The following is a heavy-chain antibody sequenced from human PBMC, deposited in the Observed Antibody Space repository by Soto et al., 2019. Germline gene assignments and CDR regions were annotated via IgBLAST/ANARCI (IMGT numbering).Heavy chain of an antibody. Sequence: ASVKVSCKASGYPFTGYYMHWVRQAPGQGLEWMGCINPNSGVTNYAQKFQGRVTMTRETSISTAYMELSRQKSDDTGVYYGARGEATIFGMDVWGQGTTVTVSS. CDR2: INPNSGVT. J-gene: IGHJ6*02. CDR1: GYPFTGYY. V-gene: IGHV1-2*02. D-gene: IGHD5-12*01. CDR3: ARGEATIFGMDV.